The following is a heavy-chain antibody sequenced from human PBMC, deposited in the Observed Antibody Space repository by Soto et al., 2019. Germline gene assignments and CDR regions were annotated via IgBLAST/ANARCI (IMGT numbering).Heavy chain of an antibody. D-gene: IGHD3-10*01. Sequence: QVQLVKSGGGVVQPGRSLRLSCAASGFTFSIYAMHWVRQAPGKGLEWVTVISYDGGNEYYADSVKGRFTISRDNSKNTLFLQMSSVRAEDTAVYYCVRGGYYGSGSYYTLFDHWGQGTLVTVSS. CDR3: VRGGYYGSGSYYTLFDH. V-gene: IGHV3-30-3*01. CDR1: GFTFSIYA. J-gene: IGHJ4*02. CDR2: ISYDGGNE.